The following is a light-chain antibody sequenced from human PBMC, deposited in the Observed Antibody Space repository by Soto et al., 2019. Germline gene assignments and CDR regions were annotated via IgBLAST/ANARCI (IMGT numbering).Light chain of an antibody. CDR3: QQTYSYPT. Sequence: DIQMTQSPSSLSASVGDRVTITCRASQSINSYLNWYQQKPGKAPNLLIYAASTLQSGVPSRLSGSGSGTDFTLTISSLQPEDFATYHCQQTYSYPTFGPGTKVDIK. CDR2: AAS. V-gene: IGKV1-39*01. J-gene: IGKJ3*01. CDR1: QSINSY.